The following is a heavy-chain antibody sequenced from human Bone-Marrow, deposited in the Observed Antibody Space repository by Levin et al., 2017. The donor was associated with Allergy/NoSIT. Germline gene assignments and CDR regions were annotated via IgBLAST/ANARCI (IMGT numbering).Heavy chain of an antibody. V-gene: IGHV1-45*01. CDR1: GYTFTYRH. Sequence: TGESLKISCKNSGYTFTYRHLHWVRQAPGQALEWMGWITPYNGNTNYAQKFQGRASITRDTSLSALYLELRRLESDDTAVYYCTRSPLYEDNGYFLQEWGQGTPVTVSS. CDR2: ITPYNGNT. CDR3: TRSPLYEDNGYFLQE. D-gene: IGHD5-18*01. J-gene: IGHJ4*02.